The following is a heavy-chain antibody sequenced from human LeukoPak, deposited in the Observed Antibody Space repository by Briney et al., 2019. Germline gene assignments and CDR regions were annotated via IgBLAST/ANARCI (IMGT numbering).Heavy chain of an antibody. J-gene: IGHJ5*02. D-gene: IGHD4-17*01. CDR1: GGSFSGYY. CDR3: AREFDYEGVDP. CDR2: INHSGST. V-gene: IGHV4-34*01. Sequence: SETLSLTCAVYGGSFSGYYWSWIRQPPGKGLEWIGEINHSGSTNYNPSLKSRVTISVDTSKNQFSLELSSLTAADTAVYYCAREFDYEGVDPWGQGTLVTVSS.